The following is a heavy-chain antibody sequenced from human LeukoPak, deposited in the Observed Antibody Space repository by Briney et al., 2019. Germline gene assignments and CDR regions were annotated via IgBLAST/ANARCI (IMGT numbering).Heavy chain of an antibody. CDR1: GFTFSSYA. D-gene: IGHD2-2*02. Sequence: GGSLRLSCAPSGFTFSSYAMSWVRQAPGKGLEWVSAISGSGGSTYYADSVKSWFTISRDNSKNTLFLQMNSLRAEDTAVYYCAALVVVPAAIDYWGQGTLVTVSS. CDR3: AALVVVPAAIDY. V-gene: IGHV3-23*01. CDR2: ISGSGGST. J-gene: IGHJ4*02.